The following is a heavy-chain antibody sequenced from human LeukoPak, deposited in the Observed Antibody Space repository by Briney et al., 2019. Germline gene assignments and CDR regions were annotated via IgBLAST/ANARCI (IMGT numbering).Heavy chain of an antibody. V-gene: IGHV3-30*02. CDR1: GFTFSSYG. Sequence: SGGSLRLSCAASGFTFSSYGMHWVRQAPGKGLEWVSFIGYDGSNKYYADSVKGRFTISRDNSKNTLYLQMNSLRAEDTAVYYCARVQVLLWFGERYGMDVWGQGTTVTVSS. D-gene: IGHD3-10*01. J-gene: IGHJ6*02. CDR2: IGYDGSNK. CDR3: ARVQVLLWFGERYGMDV.